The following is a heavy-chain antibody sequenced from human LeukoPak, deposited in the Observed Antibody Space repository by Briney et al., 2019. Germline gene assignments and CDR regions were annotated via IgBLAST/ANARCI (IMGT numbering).Heavy chain of an antibody. Sequence: ASVKVSCKASGFTFTGYYIHWVRQAPGQGLEWMGYINPRSGGTSTPQNFQGRVTMTTDTSISAAYMELSSLISDDTAIYYCVREGNELLSKNFDFWGQGTLVTVSS. CDR2: INPRSGGT. J-gene: IGHJ4*02. D-gene: IGHD1-7*01. CDR1: GFTFTGYY. CDR3: VREGNELLSKNFDF. V-gene: IGHV1-2*02.